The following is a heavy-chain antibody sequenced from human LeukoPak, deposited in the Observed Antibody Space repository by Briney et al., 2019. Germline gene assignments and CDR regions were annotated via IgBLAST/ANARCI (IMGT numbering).Heavy chain of an antibody. V-gene: IGHV4-31*03. J-gene: IGHJ6*03. CDR2: IYYSGST. Sequence: SETLSLTCTVSGGSISSGGYYWSWIRQHPGKGLEWIGYIYYSGSTYYNPSLKSRVTISVDTSKNQFSLKLSSVTAADTAVYCCARASPYDILTGYSPYYYMDVWGKGTTVTVSS. D-gene: IGHD3-9*01. CDR3: ARASPYDILTGYSPYYYMDV. CDR1: GGSISSGGYY.